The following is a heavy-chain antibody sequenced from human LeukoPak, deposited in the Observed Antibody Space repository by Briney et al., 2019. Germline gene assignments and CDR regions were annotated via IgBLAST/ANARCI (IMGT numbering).Heavy chain of an antibody. D-gene: IGHD5-24*01. J-gene: IGHJ6*03. Sequence: PSQTLSLTSTVSGGSISSGSYYWSWIRQPAGKGLEWIGRIYTSGTTNYNPSLKSRATISVATSKNQFSLRLSSVTAADTAVYYCARGGTLRGDGYIMTQYYYYYYMDVWGKGTTVTISS. CDR2: IYTSGTT. CDR3: ARGGTLRGDGYIMTQYYYYYYMDV. CDR1: GGSISSGSYY. V-gene: IGHV4-61*02.